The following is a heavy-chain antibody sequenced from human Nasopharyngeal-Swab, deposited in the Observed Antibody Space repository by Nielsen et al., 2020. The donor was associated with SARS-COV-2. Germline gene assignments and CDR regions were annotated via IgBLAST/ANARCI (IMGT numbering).Heavy chain of an antibody. D-gene: IGHD4-23*01. J-gene: IGHJ6*02. CDR3: ARGDAYGGNLYYGMDV. Sequence: WIRQPPGKGLEWIGYIYYSGSTNYNPSLKSRVTISVDTSKNQFPLKLSSVTAADTAVYYCARGDAYGGNLYYGMDVWGQGTTVTVSS. CDR2: IYYSGST. V-gene: IGHV4-59*01.